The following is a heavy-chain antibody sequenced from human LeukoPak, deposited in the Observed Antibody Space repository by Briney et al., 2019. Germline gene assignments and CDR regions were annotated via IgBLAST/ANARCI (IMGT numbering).Heavy chain of an antibody. D-gene: IGHD2-21*01. Sequence: LGESLKISCKGSGYPFTNYWIAWVRQMPGKGQGWVGIFYPANSDTRYSPSFQGQVTMSADKSINTAYLQWSSLKASDTAMYYCARRYDNTGYSDYWGQGTLVTVSS. J-gene: IGHJ4*02. CDR1: GYPFTNYW. CDR2: FYPANSDT. CDR3: ARRYDNTGYSDY. V-gene: IGHV5-51*01.